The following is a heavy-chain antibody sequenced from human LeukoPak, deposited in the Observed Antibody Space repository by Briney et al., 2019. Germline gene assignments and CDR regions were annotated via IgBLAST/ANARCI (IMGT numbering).Heavy chain of an antibody. CDR3: ARATAYGDADY. J-gene: IGHJ4*02. D-gene: IGHD4-17*01. CDR2: ISYSGST. CDR1: GGSISSYY. V-gene: IGHV4-59*01. Sequence: PSETLSLTCTVSGGSISSYYWSWLRQPPGKGLEWFGYISYSGSTNFNPSLRSRVTISVDTSKNQFSLKLSSVTAADTAVYYCARATAYGDADYWGQGTLVTVSS.